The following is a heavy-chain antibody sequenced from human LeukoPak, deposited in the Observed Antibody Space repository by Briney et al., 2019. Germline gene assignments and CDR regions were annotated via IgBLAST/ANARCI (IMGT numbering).Heavy chain of an antibody. J-gene: IGHJ6*03. CDR3: ARLPVIVGAALEYYYYYMDV. D-gene: IGHD1-26*01. Sequence: SETLSLTCAVYGGTFSGYYWIWIRQPPGKRLEWVGESNDSGGTNYNPSLKSRVTISADKSKNQVSLKLTSVTAADTAVYYCARLPVIVGAALEYYYYYMDVWGQGTTVTVSS. V-gene: IGHV4-34*01. CDR1: GGTFSGYY. CDR2: SNDSGGT.